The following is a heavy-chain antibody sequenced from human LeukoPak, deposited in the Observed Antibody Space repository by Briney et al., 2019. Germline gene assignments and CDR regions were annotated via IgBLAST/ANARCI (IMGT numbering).Heavy chain of an antibody. CDR1: GFTFNNYA. CDR2: ISDSGGKT. J-gene: IGHJ6*03. CDR3: AKDRGSGWYPVYYMDV. Sequence: GGSLRLSCTAAGFTFNNYAMSWVRQAPGKGLEWVSHISDSGGKTYYADSVKGRFTISRDNSKNALYLQMNSLRAEDTAVYYCAKDRGSGWYPVYYMDVWGKGTTVTVSS. V-gene: IGHV3-23*01. D-gene: IGHD6-19*01.